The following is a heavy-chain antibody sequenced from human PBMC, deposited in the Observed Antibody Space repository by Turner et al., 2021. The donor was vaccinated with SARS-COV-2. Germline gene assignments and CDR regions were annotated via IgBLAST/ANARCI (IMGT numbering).Heavy chain of an antibody. CDR3: ARRHSGNYDAFDI. J-gene: IGHJ3*02. CDR2: IIPILGIA. D-gene: IGHD1-26*01. Sequence: QVQLVQSGAEVAKPGSSVKVSCQASVGTFISHVISWVRQAPGQVLEWMGGIIPILGIANYAQKCQGRVTMTADKSTSTAYMELSSLRSEDTAVYYCARRHSGNYDAFDIWGQGTMVTVSS. CDR1: VGTFISHV. V-gene: IGHV1-69*10.